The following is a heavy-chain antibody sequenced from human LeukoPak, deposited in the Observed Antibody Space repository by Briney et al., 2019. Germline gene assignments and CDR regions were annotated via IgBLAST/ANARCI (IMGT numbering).Heavy chain of an antibody. CDR3: ARSPAYYDILTGYRSYYYYYMDV. J-gene: IGHJ6*03. D-gene: IGHD3-9*01. V-gene: IGHV4-39*07. CDR2: IHYSGST. Sequence: SETLSLTCTVSGGSISSSSYYWGWIRQPPGKGLEWIGSIHYSGSTNYNPSLKSRVTISVDTSKNQFSLKLSSVTAADTAVYYCARSPAYYDILTGYRSYYYYYMDVWGKGTTVTISS. CDR1: GGSISSSSYY.